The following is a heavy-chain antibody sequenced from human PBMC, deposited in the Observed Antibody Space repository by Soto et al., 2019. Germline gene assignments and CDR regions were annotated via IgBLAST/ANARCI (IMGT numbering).Heavy chain of an antibody. CDR1: GGSFSGYY. V-gene: IGHV4-34*01. Sequence: QVQLQQWGAGLLKPSETLSLTCAVYGGSFSGYYGSWIRQPRGKGLEWIGEINHSGRTNYTPSLKSRVTISVETFKNQFSLKRIAVTSADTAVYYCARVSGGRKNYGMDVWGQETTVTV. J-gene: IGHJ6*01. CDR3: ARVSGGRKNYGMDV. D-gene: IGHD1-26*01. CDR2: INHSGRT.